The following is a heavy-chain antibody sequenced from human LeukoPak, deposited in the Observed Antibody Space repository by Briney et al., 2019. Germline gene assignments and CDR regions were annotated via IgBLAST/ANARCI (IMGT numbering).Heavy chain of an antibody. CDR2: IIPILGIA. D-gene: IGHD3-22*01. V-gene: IGHV1-69*04. J-gene: IGHJ5*02. CDR3: AREDYYDSSGLIWFDP. CDR1: GGTFSSYA. Sequence: ASVKVSCKASGGTFSSYAISWVRQAPGQGLEWMGRIIPILGIANYAQKFQGRVTITADKSTSTAYMELSSLRSEDTAVYYCAREDYYDSSGLIWFDPWGQGTLVTVSS.